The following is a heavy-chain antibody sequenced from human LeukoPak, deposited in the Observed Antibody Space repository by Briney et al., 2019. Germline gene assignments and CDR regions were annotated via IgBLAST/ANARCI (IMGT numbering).Heavy chain of an antibody. CDR3: ARHGPLGYCSSTSCYEAWFDP. V-gene: IGHV4-39*01. J-gene: IGHJ5*02. CDR1: GGSISSSSYY. Sequence: SETLSLTCTVSGGSISSSSYYWGWIRQPPGKGLEWIGSIYYGGSTYYNPSLKSRVTISVDTSKNQFSLKLSSVTAADTAVYYCARHGPLGYCSSTSCYEAWFDPWGQGTLVTVSS. D-gene: IGHD2-2*01. CDR2: IYYGGST.